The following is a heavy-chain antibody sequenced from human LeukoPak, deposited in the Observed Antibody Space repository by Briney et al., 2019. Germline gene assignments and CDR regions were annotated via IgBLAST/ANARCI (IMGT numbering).Heavy chain of an antibody. D-gene: IGHD6-13*01. V-gene: IGHV1-2*02. Sequence: GGSVTVSCKASGYTFTGYYMHWVRQAPGQGLEWMGWINPNSGDTNYAQKFQGRVTMTRDTSISTAYMELSSLRSDDTAVYYCATSGSSGPDYWGQGTLVTVSS. CDR2: INPNSGDT. CDR1: GYTFTGYY. J-gene: IGHJ4*02. CDR3: ATSGSSGPDY.